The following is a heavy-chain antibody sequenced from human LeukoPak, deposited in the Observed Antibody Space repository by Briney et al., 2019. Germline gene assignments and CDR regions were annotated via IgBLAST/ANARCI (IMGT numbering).Heavy chain of an antibody. V-gene: IGHV1-69*04. J-gene: IGHJ6*02. CDR3: ARPTWSGYDYYYYGMDV. CDR1: GGTFISYA. Sequence: SVKVSCKASGGTFISYAISWVRQAPGQGLEWMGRIIPIFGIANYAQKFQGRVTITADKSTSTAYMELSSLRSEDTAVYYCARPTWSGYDYYYYGMDVRGQGTTVTVSS. CDR2: IIPIFGIA. D-gene: IGHD3-3*01.